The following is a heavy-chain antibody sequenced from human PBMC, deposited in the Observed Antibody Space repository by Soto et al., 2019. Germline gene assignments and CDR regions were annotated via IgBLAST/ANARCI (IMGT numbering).Heavy chain of an antibody. CDR2: ISYDGSNK. CDR3: AKGGYGDGGVIDY. D-gene: IGHD4-17*01. CDR1: GFTFSTYG. V-gene: IGHV3-30*18. J-gene: IGHJ4*02. Sequence: QVQLVESGGGVVQPGRSLRLSCAASGFTFSTYGMQWVRQAPGKGLEWVAVISYDGSNKYYADSVKGRFTISRDNSKSTLYLQMNSLRSEDTAVYYCAKGGYGDGGVIDYWGQGTLVTVSS.